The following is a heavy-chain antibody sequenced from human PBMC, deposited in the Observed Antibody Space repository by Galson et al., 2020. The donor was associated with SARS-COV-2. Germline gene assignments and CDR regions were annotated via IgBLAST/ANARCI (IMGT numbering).Heavy chain of an antibody. V-gene: IGHV3-64D*06. D-gene: IGHD2-2*01. CDR3: ARLKASAAIDD. CDR2: ISGDGGST. J-gene: IGHJ4*02. Sequence: GGSLRLSCAASGFTFSSYAMYWVRQAPGKGLEYVSSISGDGGSTYYANSVKGRFTISRDNSKNQFSLKVSALTAADTAVYYCARLKASAAIDDWGQGTLVTVSS. CDR1: GFTFSSYA.